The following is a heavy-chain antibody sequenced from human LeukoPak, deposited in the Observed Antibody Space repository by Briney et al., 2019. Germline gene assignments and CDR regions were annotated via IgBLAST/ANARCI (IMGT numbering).Heavy chain of an antibody. V-gene: IGHV3-23*01. CDR3: ARDPRSGPYYSYDMDV. CDR2: ISGSGVST. CDR1: GFTFSSYA. D-gene: IGHD3-10*01. Sequence: GGSLRLSCAASGFTFSSYAMIWVRQAPGKGLEWVSTISGSGVSTYYADSVKGRFTISRDNSKNTLYLQMNSLRAEDTAVYYCARDPRSGPYYSYDMDVWGKGTTVSVSS. J-gene: IGHJ6*03.